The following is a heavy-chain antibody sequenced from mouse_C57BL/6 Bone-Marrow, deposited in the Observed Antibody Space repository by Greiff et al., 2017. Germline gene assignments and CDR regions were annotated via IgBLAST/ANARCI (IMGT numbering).Heavy chain of an antibody. CDR2: ISDGGSYT. Sequence: EVMLVESGGGLVKPGGSLKLSCAASGFTFSSYAMSWVRQTPEKRLEWVATISDGGSYTYYPDNVKGRFTISRDNAKNNLYLQMSHLKSEDTAMYYCARGGGNHSFAYWGQGTLVTVSA. CDR1: GFTFSSYA. CDR3: ARGGGNHSFAY. D-gene: IGHD2-1*01. J-gene: IGHJ3*01. V-gene: IGHV5-4*03.